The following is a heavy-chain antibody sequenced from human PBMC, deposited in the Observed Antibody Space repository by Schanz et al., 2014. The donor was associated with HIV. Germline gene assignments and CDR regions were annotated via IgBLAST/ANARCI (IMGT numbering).Heavy chain of an antibody. CDR2: IIPPFGTS. J-gene: IGHJ4*02. Sequence: QVQLVQSGAEVKKPGSSVKVSCKASGGTFSSYVISWVRHAPGKGLEWMGGIIPPFGTSNYAQKFQGRATITADESTSTAYMELSSLRSEDTAVYYCARDSPVAAGTLDYWGQGTLVTVSS. CDR1: GGTFSSYV. D-gene: IGHD6-13*01. CDR3: ARDSPVAAGTLDY. V-gene: IGHV1-69*01.